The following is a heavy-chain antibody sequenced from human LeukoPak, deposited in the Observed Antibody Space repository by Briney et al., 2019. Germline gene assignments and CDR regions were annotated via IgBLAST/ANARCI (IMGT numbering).Heavy chain of an antibody. J-gene: IGHJ4*02. CDR2: IYYSGST. Sequence: PSETLSLTCTVSGGSISSSRYYWRWIRQPPGKGLEWIGSIYYSGSTYYNPSLKSRVTISVDTSKNQFSLKLSSVTATDTAVYYCASGYDILNGYYFDYWGQGTLVTASS. CDR1: GGSISSSRYY. V-gene: IGHV4-39*01. CDR3: ASGYDILNGYYFDY. D-gene: IGHD3-9*01.